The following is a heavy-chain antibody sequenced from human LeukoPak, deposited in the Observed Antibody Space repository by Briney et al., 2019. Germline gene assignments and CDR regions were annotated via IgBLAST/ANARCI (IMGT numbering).Heavy chain of an antibody. D-gene: IGHD7-27*01. CDR3: ARDWGSIKVIADY. CDR1: GYTFSDYY. Sequence: ASVKVSCKASGYTFSDYYFHWVRQAPGQGLEWMGWISSNSDNTNYAQKLQGRVTMTTDTSTSTAYMELRSLRSDDTALYFCARDWGSIKVIADYWGQGTLVTVSS. J-gene: IGHJ4*02. CDR2: ISSNSDNT. V-gene: IGHV1-18*04.